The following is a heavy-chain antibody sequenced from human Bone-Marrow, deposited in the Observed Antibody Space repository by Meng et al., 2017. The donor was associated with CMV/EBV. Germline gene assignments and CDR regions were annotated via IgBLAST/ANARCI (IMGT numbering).Heavy chain of an antibody. Sequence: GGSLRLSCAASGFSFDDFAMNWVRQAPGKGLEWVSGISWNSGRIDYADSVKGRFTISRDNAKNSLYLQMNSLRAEDMALYYCARAVGPTIVDALDIWGQGTLVTVSS. D-gene: IGHD1-26*01. CDR3: ARAVGPTIVDALDI. J-gene: IGHJ3*02. V-gene: IGHV3-9*03. CDR1: GFSFDDFA. CDR2: ISWNSGRI.